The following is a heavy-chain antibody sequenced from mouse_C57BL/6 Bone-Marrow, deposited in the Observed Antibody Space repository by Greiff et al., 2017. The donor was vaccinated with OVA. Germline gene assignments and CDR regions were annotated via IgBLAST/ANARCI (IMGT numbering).Heavy chain of an antibody. Sequence: EVQLQQSVAELVRPGASVKLSCTASGFNIKNTYMHWVKQRPEQGLEWIGRIDPANGNTKYAPKFQGKATITADTSSNTAYLQLSSLTSEDTAIYYGARGQYYGRGYYYAMDYWGQGTSVTVSS. V-gene: IGHV14-3*01. D-gene: IGHD1-1*01. CDR2: IDPANGNT. CDR3: ARGQYYGRGYYYAMDY. J-gene: IGHJ4*01. CDR1: GFNIKNTY.